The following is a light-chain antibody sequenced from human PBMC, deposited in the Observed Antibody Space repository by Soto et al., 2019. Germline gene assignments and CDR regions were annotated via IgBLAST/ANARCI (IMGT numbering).Light chain of an antibody. CDR2: EVY. CDR1: SRDVGGHDY. J-gene: IGLJ3*02. Sequence: QSALTQPPSASGSPGQSVTISCTGTSRDVGGHDYVSWYQQHPGKAPKLMIYEVYKRPSGVPDRFSGSKSGNTASLTVSGLRAEDEAHYYCSSYVTGDSLMFGGGTKVTVL. V-gene: IGLV2-8*01. CDR3: SSYVTGDSLM.